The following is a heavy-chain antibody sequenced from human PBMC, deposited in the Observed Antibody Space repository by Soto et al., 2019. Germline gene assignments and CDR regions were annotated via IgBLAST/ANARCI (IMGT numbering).Heavy chain of an antibody. CDR1: GGSISSSSYY. V-gene: IGHV4-39*01. D-gene: IGHD6-13*01. CDR3: ARHLDPLYSPENWFDP. Sequence: SKTLSLTCTVSGGSISSSSYYWGWIRQPPGKGLEWIGSIYYSGSTYYNPSLKSRVTISVDTSKNQFSLKLSSVTAADTAVYYCARHLDPLYSPENWFDPWGQGTLVTVSS. J-gene: IGHJ5*02. CDR2: IYYSGST.